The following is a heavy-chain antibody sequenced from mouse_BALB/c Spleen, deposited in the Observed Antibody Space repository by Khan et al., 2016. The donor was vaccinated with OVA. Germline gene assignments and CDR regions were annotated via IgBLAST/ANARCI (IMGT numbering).Heavy chain of an antibody. V-gene: IGHV1-4*01. CDR3: GRDRAYHRNDGWFAY. Sequence: VQLQESGAELARPGASVKMSCKASGYTFTSYTIHWIKERPGQGLEWIGYINPSNGYTNYNQKFKDKATLTTDKSSTTAYLQLNSLTSDDSAVYNCGRDRAYHRNDGWFAYWGQGTLVTVSA. D-gene: IGHD2-14*01. CDR2: INPSNGYT. CDR1: GYTFTSYT. J-gene: IGHJ3*01.